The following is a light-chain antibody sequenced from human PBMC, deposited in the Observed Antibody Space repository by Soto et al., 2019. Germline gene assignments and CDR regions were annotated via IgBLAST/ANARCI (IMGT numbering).Light chain of an antibody. J-gene: IGKJ5*01. CDR3: QQRSNWPIT. V-gene: IGKV3D-20*02. Sequence: EIVLTKSTGTLSLSPGERATLSCSAIQSVNSNYLAWYQQKPGKAPRLLIYRTSTRATGIPDRFSGSGSGTDFTLTISSLEPEDFAVYYCQQRSNWPITFGQGTRLEI. CDR2: RTS. CDR1: QSVNSNY.